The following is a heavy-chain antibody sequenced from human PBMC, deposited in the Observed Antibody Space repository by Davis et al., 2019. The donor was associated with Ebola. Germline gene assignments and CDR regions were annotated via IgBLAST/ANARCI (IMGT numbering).Heavy chain of an antibody. CDR2: INPNSGGT. CDR1: GYTFTSYD. J-gene: IGHJ6*02. Sequence: AASVKVSCKASGYTFTSYDINWVRQAPGQGLEWMGWINPNSGGTNYAQKFQGWVTMTRDTSISTAYMELSRLRSDDTAVYYCARGGATDYYYYGMDVWGQGTTVTVSS. CDR3: ARGGATDYYYYGMDV. V-gene: IGHV1-2*04. D-gene: IGHD5-12*01.